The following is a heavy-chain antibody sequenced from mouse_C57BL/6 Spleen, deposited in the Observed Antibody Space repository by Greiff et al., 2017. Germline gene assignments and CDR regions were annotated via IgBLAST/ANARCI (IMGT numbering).Heavy chain of an antibody. CDR2: ISSGGSYT. J-gene: IGHJ2*01. D-gene: IGHD2-5*01. CDR1: GFTFSSYG. CDR3: ARPDYSNSFDY. Sequence: EVMLVESGGDLVKPGGSLKLSCAASGFTFSSYGMSWVRQTPDKRLEWVATISSGGSYTYYPDSVKGRFTISRDNAKNTLYLQMSSLKSEDTAMYYCARPDYSNSFDYWGQGTTLTVSS. V-gene: IGHV5-6*02.